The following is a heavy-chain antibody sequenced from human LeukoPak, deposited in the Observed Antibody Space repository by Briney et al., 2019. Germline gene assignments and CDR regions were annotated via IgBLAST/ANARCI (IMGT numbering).Heavy chain of an antibody. CDR1: GGTFSSYA. CDR2: IIPIFGTA. J-gene: IGHJ4*02. D-gene: IGHD3-16*01. CDR3: ARSSKLGGYFDY. Sequence: SVTVSCASSGGTFSSYAISWVRQPPGQGLEWMGGIIPIFGTANYAQKFQGRVTITADESTSTVYMELSSLRSEDTAVYYCARSSKLGGYFDYWGQGTLVTVS. V-gene: IGHV1-69*13.